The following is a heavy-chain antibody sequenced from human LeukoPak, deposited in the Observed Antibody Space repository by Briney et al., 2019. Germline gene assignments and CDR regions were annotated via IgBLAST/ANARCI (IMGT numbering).Heavy chain of an antibody. J-gene: IGHJ4*02. CDR2: ISGSGGST. CDR3: AKDITMIVVVITN. Sequence: GGSLRLSCAASGFTFSSYAMSWVRQAPGKGLEWVSAISGSGGSTYYADSVEGRFTISRDNSKNTLYLQMNSLRAEDTAVYYCAKDITMIVVVITNWGQGTLVAVSS. CDR1: GFTFSSYA. V-gene: IGHV3-23*01. D-gene: IGHD3-22*01.